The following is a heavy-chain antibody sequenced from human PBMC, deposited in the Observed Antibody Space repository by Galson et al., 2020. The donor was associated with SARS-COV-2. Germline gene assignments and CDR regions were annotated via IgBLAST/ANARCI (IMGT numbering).Heavy chain of an antibody. CDR3: ARDTPNYGMDV. V-gene: IGHV4-59*08. D-gene: IGHD2-15*01. Sequence: SETLSLTCSVSGDSIRGYYWTWIRQSPGKGLEWIGNVYYTGNTKYNPSLKSRITISIDASKNQFSLSLSSVTAADTAVYSCARDTPNYGMDVWGQGTTVTGSS. CDR2: VYYTGNT. J-gene: IGHJ6*02. CDR1: GDSIRGYY.